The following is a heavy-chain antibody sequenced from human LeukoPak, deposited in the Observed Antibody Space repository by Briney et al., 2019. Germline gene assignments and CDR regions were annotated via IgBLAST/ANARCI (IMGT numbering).Heavy chain of an antibody. J-gene: IGHJ5*02. D-gene: IGHD1-20*01. CDR3: ARERLYNWNQNWFDP. CDR1: GFTLSSYA. V-gene: IGHV3-48*01. CDR2: ISSSGSTI. Sequence: GGSLRLSCAASGFTLSSYAMSWVRQAPGKGLEWVSYISSSGSTIYYADSVKGRFTISRDNSKNTLYLQMNSLRAEDTAVYYCARERLYNWNQNWFDPWGQGTLVTVSS.